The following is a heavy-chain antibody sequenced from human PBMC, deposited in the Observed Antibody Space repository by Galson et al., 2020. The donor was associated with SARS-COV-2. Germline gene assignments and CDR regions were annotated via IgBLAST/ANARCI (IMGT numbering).Heavy chain of an antibody. V-gene: IGHV3-23*01. CDR2: VSGGGSST. Sequence: GGSLRLSCAASGFTFSRYAMSWVRQVPGKGLEWVARVSGGGSSTYHADSVKGRFTISRDNSKNTLYLQMNSLRVEDTALYYCAKVQGNDYGDQLDYWGQGPRVSVSS. D-gene: IGHD4-17*01. CDR1: GFTFSRYA. J-gene: IGHJ4*02. CDR3: AKVQGNDYGDQLDY.